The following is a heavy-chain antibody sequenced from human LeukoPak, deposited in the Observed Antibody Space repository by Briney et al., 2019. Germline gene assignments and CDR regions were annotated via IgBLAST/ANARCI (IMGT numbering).Heavy chain of an antibody. J-gene: IGHJ4*02. D-gene: IGHD5-12*01. CDR3: ARADSGYLYYFDY. CDR1: GYTFTGYY. CDR2: INPNSGGT. Sequence: ASVKVSCKASGYTFTGYYMHWVRQAPGQGLEWMGWINPNSGGTNYAQKFQGRVTMTRDTSISTVYMELSRLRSDDTAVYYCARADSGYLYYFDYWGQGTLVTVSS. V-gene: IGHV1-2*02.